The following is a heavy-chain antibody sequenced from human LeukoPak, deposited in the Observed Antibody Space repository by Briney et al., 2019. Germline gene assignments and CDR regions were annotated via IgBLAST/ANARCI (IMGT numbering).Heavy chain of an antibody. V-gene: IGHV4-34*01. CDR3: ARAPYCSSTSCYAAEYLQH. CDR1: GGSFSGYY. CDR2: INHSGST. Sequence: SETLSLTCAVYGGSFSGYYWSWIRQPPGKGLEWIGEINHSGSTNYNPSLKSRVTISVDTSKNQFSLKLSSVTAADTAVYYCARAPYCSSTSCYAAEYLQHWGQGTLVTVSS. D-gene: IGHD2-2*01. J-gene: IGHJ1*01.